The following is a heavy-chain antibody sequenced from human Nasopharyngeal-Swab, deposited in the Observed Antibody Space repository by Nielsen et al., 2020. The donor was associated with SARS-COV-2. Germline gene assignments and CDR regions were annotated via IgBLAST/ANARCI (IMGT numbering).Heavy chain of an antibody. J-gene: IGHJ5*02. V-gene: IGHV3-15*01. CDR2: IKSKTDGGTT. D-gene: IGHD6-19*01. Sequence: GGSLRLSCAASGFTFSNAWMSWVRQAPGKGLEWVGRIKSKTDGGTTDYAEPVKGRFTISRDDSKNTLYLQMNSLKTEDTAVYYCTTDRGGSIAVAGTSTWFDPWGQGTLVTVSS. CDR1: GFTFSNAW. CDR3: TTDRGGSIAVAGTSTWFDP.